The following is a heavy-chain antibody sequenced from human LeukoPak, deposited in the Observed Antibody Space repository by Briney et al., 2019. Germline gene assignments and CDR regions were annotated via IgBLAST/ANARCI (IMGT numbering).Heavy chain of an antibody. V-gene: IGHV3-23*01. CDR1: GFTFGTYD. Sequence: GGPLRLSCAASGFTFGTYDMYWIRQAPGKGLECVSSISRCGAYTYYADPVKGRFTISRDDSRNTLYLQMNSRRAEDTAVYYCSKKGQADNDGKPDWGQGTLVTVSS. CDR3: SKKGQADNDGKPD. J-gene: IGHJ4*02. D-gene: IGHD1-1*01. CDR2: ISRCGAYT.